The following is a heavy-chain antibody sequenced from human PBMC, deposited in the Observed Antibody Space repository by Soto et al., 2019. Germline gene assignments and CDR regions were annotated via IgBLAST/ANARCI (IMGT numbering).Heavy chain of an antibody. CDR2: ISSIGVAT. J-gene: IGHJ4*02. V-gene: IGHV3-48*03. D-gene: IGHD6-19*01. CDR3: AREGRVGGIDY. Sequence: QSGGSLRLSCAASGFTFSIHEMNWVRQAPGKGLEWVSYISSIGVATYYADSVKGRFTISRDNAKNSLYLQMNSLRAEDTAVYYCAREGRVGGIDYWGQGTPVTVS. CDR1: GFTFSIHE.